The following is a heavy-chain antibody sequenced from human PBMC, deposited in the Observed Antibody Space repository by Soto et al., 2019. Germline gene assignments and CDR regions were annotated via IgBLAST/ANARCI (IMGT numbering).Heavy chain of an antibody. CDR1: GYTFITYG. V-gene: IGHV1-18*01. D-gene: IGHD3-10*01. CDR2: ISPYNGNT. CDR3: ARDRKDSGSYRAFDV. J-gene: IGHJ3*01. Sequence: QVQLVQSGAEVKKPGASVTVSCKASGYTFITYGISWVRQAPGQGLEWMGWISPYNGNTNFAQKFQGRVTMTTETSRTTVYMDLKSLRSDDTAVYYGARDRKDSGSYRAFDVWGQGTMVTVSS.